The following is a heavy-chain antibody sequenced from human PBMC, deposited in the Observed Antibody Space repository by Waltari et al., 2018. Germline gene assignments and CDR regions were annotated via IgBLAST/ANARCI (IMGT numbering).Heavy chain of an antibody. V-gene: IGHV1-69*08. CDR2: IIPSLVIA. Sequence: QVQLVQSGAEVKKPGSSVKVSCKASGGPFSSYTISWVRQAPGQGLEWMGRIIPSLVIANSDQKCQGRFTITADKSTSTAYMELSSLRSEDTAVYYCARDQGRITGTTFHYYGMDVWGQGTTVTVSS. D-gene: IGHD1-7*01. J-gene: IGHJ6*02. CDR3: ARDQGRITGTTFHYYGMDV. CDR1: GGPFSSYT.